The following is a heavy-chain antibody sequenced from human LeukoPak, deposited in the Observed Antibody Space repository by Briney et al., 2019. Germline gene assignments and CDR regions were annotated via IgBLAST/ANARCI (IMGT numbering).Heavy chain of an antibody. D-gene: IGHD5-18*01. Sequence: SETLSLTCAVYGGSFSGYYWSWIRQPPGKGLEWIGEINHSGSTNYNPSLKSRVTISVDTSKNRFSLKLSSVTAADTAVYYCARGRYSYGFASKATPVDYWGQGTLVTVSS. V-gene: IGHV4-34*01. CDR1: GGSFSGYY. J-gene: IGHJ4*02. CDR2: INHSGST. CDR3: ARGRYSYGFASKATPVDY.